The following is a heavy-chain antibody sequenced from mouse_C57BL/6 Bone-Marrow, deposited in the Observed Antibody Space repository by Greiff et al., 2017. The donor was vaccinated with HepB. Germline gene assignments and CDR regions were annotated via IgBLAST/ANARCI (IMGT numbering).Heavy chain of an antibody. J-gene: IGHJ1*03. Sequence: QVQLKQPGAELVRPGSSVKLSCKASGYTLTSYWMDWVKQRPGQGLEWIGNIYPSDSETHYNQKFKDKATLTVDKSSSTAYMQLSSLTSEDSAVYYCAFYYYGSSPWYFDVWGTGTTVTVSS. CDR2: IYPSDSET. V-gene: IGHV1-61*01. CDR1: GYTLTSYW. D-gene: IGHD1-1*01. CDR3: AFYYYGSSPWYFDV.